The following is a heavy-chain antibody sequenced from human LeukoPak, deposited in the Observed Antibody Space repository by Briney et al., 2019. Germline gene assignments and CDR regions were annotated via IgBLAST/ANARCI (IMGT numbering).Heavy chain of an antibody. J-gene: IGHJ4*02. Sequence: SETLSLTCTVSGGSISSGGYHWSWIRQPPGKGLEWIGEINHSGSTNYNPSLKSRVTISVDTSKNQFSLKLSSVTAADTAVYYCARAHACYLGCNFDYWGQGTLVTVSS. CDR2: INHSGST. CDR1: GGSISSGGYH. V-gene: IGHV4-39*07. CDR3: ARAHACYLGCNFDY. D-gene: IGHD2-15*01.